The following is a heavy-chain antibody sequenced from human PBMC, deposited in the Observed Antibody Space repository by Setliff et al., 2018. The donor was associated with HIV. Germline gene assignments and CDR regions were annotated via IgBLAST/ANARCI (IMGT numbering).Heavy chain of an antibody. J-gene: IGHJ4*02. V-gene: IGHV3-15*01. CDR2: IKSETDGGTM. CDR3: TTDDGSGSYFPPPYFDF. D-gene: IGHD3-10*01. Sequence: GGSLRLSCAASGITFANAWMTWVRQAPGKGLEWVAHIKSETDGGTMDYAAPVKGRFTISRDDSKNTLYLQMNSLKSEDTAIYYCTTDDGSGSYFPPPYFDFWGQGTLVTV. CDR1: GITFANAW.